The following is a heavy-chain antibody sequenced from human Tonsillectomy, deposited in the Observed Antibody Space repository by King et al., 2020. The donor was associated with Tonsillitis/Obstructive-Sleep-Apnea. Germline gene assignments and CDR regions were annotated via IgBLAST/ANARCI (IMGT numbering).Heavy chain of an antibody. D-gene: IGHD3-3*01. V-gene: IGHV3-21*01. CDR1: GFTFSSYS. CDR2: ISSYI. Sequence: VQLVESGGGLVKPGGSLRLSCAASGFTFSSYSMNWVRQAPGKGLEWVSSISSYIYYADSVKGRFTISRDNAKNSMYLQMNSLRAEDTAVYYCASDNHGYDDWGQGTLVTVSS. CDR3: ASDNHGYDD. J-gene: IGHJ4*02.